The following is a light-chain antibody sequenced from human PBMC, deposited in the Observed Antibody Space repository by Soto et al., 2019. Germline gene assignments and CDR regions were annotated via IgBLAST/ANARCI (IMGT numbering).Light chain of an antibody. CDR3: YFSTISNTYV. J-gene: IGLJ1*01. CDR1: SSDVGSYNR. Sequence: QSALTQPPSVSGSPGQSVNISCTGTSSDVGSYNRVSWYQQPPGTAPKVMIYEVSNRPSGVPDRFSGSKSGNTASLTISGLQPEDEADYYCYFSTISNTYVFGTGTKVTVL. V-gene: IGLV2-18*01. CDR2: EVS.